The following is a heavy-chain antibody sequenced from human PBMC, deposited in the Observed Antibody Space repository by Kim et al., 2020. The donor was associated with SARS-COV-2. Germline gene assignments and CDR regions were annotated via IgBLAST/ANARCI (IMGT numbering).Heavy chain of an antibody. CDR2: IIPIFGTA. Sequence: SVKVSCKASGGTFSSYAISWVRQAPGQGLEWMGGIIPIFGTANYAQKFQGRVTITADESTSTAYMELSSLRSEDTAVYYCASATPNFLNAFDIWGQGTMVTVSS. V-gene: IGHV1-69*13. CDR3: ASATPNFLNAFDI. D-gene: IGHD3-3*01. J-gene: IGHJ3*02. CDR1: GGTFSSYA.